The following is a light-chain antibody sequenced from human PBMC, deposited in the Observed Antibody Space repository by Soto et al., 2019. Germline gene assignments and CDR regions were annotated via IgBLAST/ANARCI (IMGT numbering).Light chain of an antibody. J-gene: IGLJ1*01. CDR1: SSDVGAYDY. Sequence: SVLPQPASVSVSPGQSITISCTGTSSDVGAYDYVSWYQQHPDKAPKPMIYEVSNRPSGVSNRFSGSKSVNTATLTISGLQAEDEADYYCSSYTSSSTRVFGTGTKVTVL. CDR3: SSYTSSSTRV. V-gene: IGLV2-14*03. CDR2: EVS.